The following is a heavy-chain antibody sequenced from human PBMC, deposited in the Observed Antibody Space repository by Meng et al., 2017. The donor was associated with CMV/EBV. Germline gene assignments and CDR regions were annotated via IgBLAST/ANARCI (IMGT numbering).Heavy chain of an antibody. D-gene: IGHD2-2*01. CDR3: AKDNVRYCSSTSCFVNGMDV. CDR2: ISWNSGSI. J-gene: IGHJ6*02. Sequence: GGSLRLSCAASGFTFDDYAMHWVRQAPGKGLEWVSGISWNSGSIGYADSVKGRFTISRDNAKNSLYLQMNSLRAEGTALYYCAKDNVRYCSSTSCFVNGMDVWGQGTTVTVSS. V-gene: IGHV3-9*01. CDR1: GFTFDDYA.